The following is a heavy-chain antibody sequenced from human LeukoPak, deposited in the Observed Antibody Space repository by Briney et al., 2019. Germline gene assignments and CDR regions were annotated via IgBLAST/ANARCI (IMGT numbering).Heavy chain of an antibody. CDR2: ISSSSSYI. CDR1: GFTFSSYS. CDR3: ATDPARSSWYFDY. V-gene: IGHV3-21*01. D-gene: IGHD6-13*01. J-gene: IGHJ4*02. Sequence: PGGSLRLSCAASGFTFSSYSMNWVRQAPGKGLEWVSSISSSSSYIYYADSVKGRFTISRDNAKNSLYLQMNSLRAEDTAVYYCATDPARSSWYFDYWGQGTLVTVSS.